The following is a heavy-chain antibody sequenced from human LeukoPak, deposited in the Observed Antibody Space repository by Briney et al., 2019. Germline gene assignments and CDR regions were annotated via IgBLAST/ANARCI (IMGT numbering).Heavy chain of an antibody. CDR1: GGSISSGGYS. V-gene: IGHV4-61*02. CDR2: IYTSGST. Sequence: SETLSLTCAVSGGSISSGGYSWSWIRQPAGKGLEWIGRIYTSGSTNYNPSLKSRVTMSVDTSKNQFSLKLSSVTAADTAVYYCARGTRPPYFDYWGQGTLVTVSS. CDR3: ARGTRPPYFDY. J-gene: IGHJ4*02.